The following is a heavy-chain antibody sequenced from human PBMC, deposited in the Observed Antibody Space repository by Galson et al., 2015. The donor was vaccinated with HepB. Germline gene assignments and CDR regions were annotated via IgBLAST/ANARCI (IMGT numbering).Heavy chain of an antibody. D-gene: IGHD2-8*01. CDR1: GFTFSSYG. J-gene: IGHJ6*02. V-gene: IGHV3-33*01. Sequence: SLRLSCAASGFTFSSYGMHWVRQAPGKGLEWVAVIWYDGSNKYYADSVKGRFTISRDNSKNTLYLQMNSLRAEDTAVYYCARERSYCTNGVCYYYYGMDVWGQGTTVTVSS. CDR3: ARERSYCTNGVCYYYYGMDV. CDR2: IWYDGSNK.